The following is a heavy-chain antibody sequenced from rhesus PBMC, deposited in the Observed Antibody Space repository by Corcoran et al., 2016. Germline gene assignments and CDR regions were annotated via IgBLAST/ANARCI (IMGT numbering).Heavy chain of an antibody. Sequence: QVQLQESGPGLVKPSETLSLTCTVSGASFRGYYWGWIRQPPGKGLEWIGYISGRSGSTDYNPSLRSRVTISTDTSKNQVSLKLSSVTAADTAVYYCARIPANTVFDYWGQGVLVTVSS. V-gene: IGHV4-165*01. J-gene: IGHJ4*01. CDR1: GASFRGYY. CDR2: ISGRSGST. D-gene: IGHD4-23*01. CDR3: ARIPANTVFDY.